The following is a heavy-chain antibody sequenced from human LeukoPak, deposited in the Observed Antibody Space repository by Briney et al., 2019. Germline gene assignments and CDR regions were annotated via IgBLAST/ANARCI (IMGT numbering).Heavy chain of an antibody. J-gene: IGHJ6*03. D-gene: IGHD5-18*01. CDR3: ARHRRSVDTAMVTIGYYMTS. V-gene: IGHV5-51*01. CDR2: IYPGDSDT. Sequence: GESLKISCKGSGYSFTSYWIGWVRQMPGKGLEWMGIIYPGDSDTRYSPSFQGQVTISADKSISTAYLQWSSLKASDTAMYYCARHRRSVDTAMVTIGYYMTSGAKGPRSPSP. CDR1: GYSFTSYW.